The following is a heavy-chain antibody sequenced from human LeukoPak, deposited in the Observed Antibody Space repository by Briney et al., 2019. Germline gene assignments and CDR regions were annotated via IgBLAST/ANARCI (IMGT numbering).Heavy chain of an antibody. Sequence: ASVKVSCKVSGYTLTELSMHWVRQAPGKGLEWMGGFDPEDGETIYAQKFQGRVTMTEDTSTDTAYMELSSLRSEDTAVYYCATGALHTRNYYYYMDVWGKGTTVTISS. CDR2: FDPEDGET. V-gene: IGHV1-24*01. J-gene: IGHJ6*03. CDR1: GYTLTELS. CDR3: ATGALHTRNYYYYMDV.